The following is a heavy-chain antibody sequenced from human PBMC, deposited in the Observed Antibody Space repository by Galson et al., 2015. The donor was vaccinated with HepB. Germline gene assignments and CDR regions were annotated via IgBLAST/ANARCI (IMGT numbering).Heavy chain of an antibody. CDR1: GLIFSNAW. V-gene: IGHV3-15*07. J-gene: IGHJ1*01. Sequence: SLRLSCAASGLIFSNAWMNWARQAPGKGLEWVGRIKSKTDGETTDYAAPVKGRFTIFRDDSKNMLYLQMNSLKTEDTAVYYCTTDYGPGRSEYFQHWGQGTLVTVSS. CDR3: TTDYGPGRSEYFQH. CDR2: IKSKTDGETT. D-gene: IGHD3-10*01.